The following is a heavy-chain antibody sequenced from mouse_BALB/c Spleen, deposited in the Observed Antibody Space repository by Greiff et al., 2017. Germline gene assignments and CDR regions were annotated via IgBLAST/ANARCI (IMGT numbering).Heavy chain of an antibody. Sequence: QVQLQQSGPQLVRPGASVKISCKASGYSFTSYWMHWVKQRPGQGLEWIGMIDPSDSETRLNQKFKDKATLTVDKSSSTAYMQLSSPTSEDSAVYYCARFVLSPVYDGYPYAMDYWGQGTSVTVSS. CDR2: IDPSDSET. V-gene: IGHV1S127*01. D-gene: IGHD2-3*01. CDR3: ARFVLSPVYDGYPYAMDY. J-gene: IGHJ4*01. CDR1: GYSFTSYW.